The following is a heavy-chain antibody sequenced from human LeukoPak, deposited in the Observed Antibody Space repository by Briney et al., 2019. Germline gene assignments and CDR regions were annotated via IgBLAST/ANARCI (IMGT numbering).Heavy chain of an antibody. J-gene: IGHJ4*02. V-gene: IGHV3-7*01. CDR2: IKADGSEK. D-gene: IGHD3-10*01. CDR3: ARESSVVRGVITDFDY. CDR1: GFTFTNYW. Sequence: GGSLRLSCAASGFTFTNYWMSWVRQAPGKGLEWVANIKADGSEKYYVDSVKGRFTISRDNAKNSLYLQMNSLRAEDTAVYYCARESSVVRGVITDFDYWGQGTLVTVSS.